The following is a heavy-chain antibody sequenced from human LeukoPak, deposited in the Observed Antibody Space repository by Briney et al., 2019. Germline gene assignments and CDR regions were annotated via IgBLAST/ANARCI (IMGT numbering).Heavy chain of an antibody. J-gene: IGHJ5*02. CDR2: IYYSGST. CDR3: ARDGHTIFGVVHFGWFDP. CDR1: GGSVSSGSYY. V-gene: IGHV4-61*01. D-gene: IGHD3-3*01. Sequence: SSETLSLTCTVSGGSVSSGSYYWSWIRQPPGKGLEWIGYIYYSGSTNYNPSLKSRVTISVDTSKNQFSLKLSSVTAADTAVYYCARDGHTIFGVVHFGWFDPWGQGTLVTVSS.